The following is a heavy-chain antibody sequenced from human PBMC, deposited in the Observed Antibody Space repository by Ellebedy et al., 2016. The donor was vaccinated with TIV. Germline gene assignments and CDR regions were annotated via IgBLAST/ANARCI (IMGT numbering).Heavy chain of an antibody. CDR3: ARGPYYYDSSGSFDY. CDR2: INAGNGNT. V-gene: IGHV1-3*01. Sequence: AASVKVSCKASGYTFTSYAMHWVRQAPGQRLEWMGWINAGNGNTKYSQKFQGRVTITRDTSASTAYMELSSLRSEDTAVYYCARGPYYYDSSGSFDYWGQGTLVTVSS. CDR1: GYTFTSYA. D-gene: IGHD3-22*01. J-gene: IGHJ4*02.